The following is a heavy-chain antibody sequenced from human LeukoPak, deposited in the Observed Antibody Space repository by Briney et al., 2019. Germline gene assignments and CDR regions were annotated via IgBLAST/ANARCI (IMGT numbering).Heavy chain of an antibody. CDR1: GDSISSSY. J-gene: IGHJ3*01. CDR2: IYSSANT. CDR3: ARRFSSRSDDNGYYYGHDAFDV. Sequence: KSSETLSLTCSVSGDSISSSYWSWIRQTPGKGLEWIGNIYSSANTNYNPSLQSRVTMSVDTSKSQFSLQLTSVSATDTAVYYCARRFSSRSDDNGYYYGHDAFDVWGQGTLVTVSS. D-gene: IGHD3-22*01. V-gene: IGHV4-59*08.